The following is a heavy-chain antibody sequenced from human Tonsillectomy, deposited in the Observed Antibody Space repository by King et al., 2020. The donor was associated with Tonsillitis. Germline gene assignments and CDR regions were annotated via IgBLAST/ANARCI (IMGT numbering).Heavy chain of an antibody. CDR3: ASPVFLTGTTAYGMDV. CDR1: GGSISSYY. Sequence: VQLQESGPGLVKPSETLSLTCTVSGGSISSYYCSWTRQPPGKGLEWIGYIYYSGSTNYNPSLKSRVTISVDTSKNQFSLKLSSVTAADTAVYYCASPVFLTGTTAYGMDVWGQGTTVTVSS. V-gene: IGHV4-59*08. D-gene: IGHD1-20*01. J-gene: IGHJ6*02. CDR2: IYYSGST.